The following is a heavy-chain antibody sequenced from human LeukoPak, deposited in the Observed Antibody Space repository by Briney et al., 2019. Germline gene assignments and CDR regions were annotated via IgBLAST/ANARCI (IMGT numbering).Heavy chain of an antibody. J-gene: IGHJ4*02. V-gene: IGHV3-33*06. CDR2: IWFDGSNE. Sequence: PGGSLRLSCAASGFIFSDYGMHWVRQAPGRGLEWVALIWFDGSNEDYADSVKGRFTISRDNSKNTLYLQMNSLGAEDTAVYYCAKRHYISGSLLDQWGQGTLVTVSS. CDR1: GFIFSDYG. CDR3: AKRHYISGSLLDQ. D-gene: IGHD3-22*01.